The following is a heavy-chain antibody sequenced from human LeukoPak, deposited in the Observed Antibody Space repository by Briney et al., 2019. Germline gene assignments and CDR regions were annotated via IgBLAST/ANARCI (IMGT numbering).Heavy chain of an antibody. D-gene: IGHD3-10*01. J-gene: IGHJ4*02. CDR1: GCGFTSYW. CDR2: IYPGDSDT. CDR3: ARLYYGSGSYYRRASKLGYYFDY. Sequence: HGEPLQIPCKGAGCGFTSYWIGWVRQMPGKGLEWMGIIYPGDSDTRYSPSFQGQVTISADKSISTAYLQWSSLKASDTAMYYCARLYYGSGSYYRRASKLGYYFDYWGQGTLVTVSS. V-gene: IGHV5-51*01.